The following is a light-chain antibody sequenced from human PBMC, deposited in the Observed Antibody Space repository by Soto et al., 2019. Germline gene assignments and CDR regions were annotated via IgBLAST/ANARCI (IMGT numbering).Light chain of an antibody. CDR2: GAS. V-gene: IGKV3-15*01. Sequence: EIEMTKPPATRSVSKGERAILSRRASQSVSSNLAWYQQKPGQAPRLLIYGASTRATGIPARFSGSGSGTEFTLTISSLQSEDFAVYYCQQYNNWPLTFGGGTKVDIK. CDR1: QSVSSN. CDR3: QQYNNWPLT. J-gene: IGKJ4*01.